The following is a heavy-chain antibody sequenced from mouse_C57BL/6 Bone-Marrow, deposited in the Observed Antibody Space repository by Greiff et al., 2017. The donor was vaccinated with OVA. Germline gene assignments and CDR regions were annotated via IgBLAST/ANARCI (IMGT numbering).Heavy chain of an antibody. CDR3: VRSSSCGAWFAY. CDR2: IRSKSNNYAT. D-gene: IGHD1-1*01. Sequence: DAGGGLVQPKGSLNLTCAASGFSFNTYAMNWVRQAPGKGLEWVARIRSKSNNYATYYADSVKDRFTISRDDSESMLYLQMNNLKTEDTAMYYCVRSSSCGAWFAYWGQGTLVTVSA. J-gene: IGHJ3*01. V-gene: IGHV10-1*01. CDR1: GFSFNTYA.